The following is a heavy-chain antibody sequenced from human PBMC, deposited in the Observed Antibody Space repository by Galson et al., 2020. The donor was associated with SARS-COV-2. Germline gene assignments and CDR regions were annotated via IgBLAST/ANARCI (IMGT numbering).Heavy chain of an antibody. CDR3: GRRYSGYDWLYACDI. J-gene: IGHJ3*02. CDR1: GFTFDDYA. D-gene: IGHD5-12*01. Sequence: TGGSLRLSCAASGFTFDDYAMHWVRQAPGKGLEWVSGISWNSGSIGYADSVKGRFTISRDNAKNSLYLQMNSLRAEDTALYYCGRRYSGYDWLYACDIWGQGTMVTVSS. V-gene: IGHV3-9*01. CDR2: ISWNSGSI.